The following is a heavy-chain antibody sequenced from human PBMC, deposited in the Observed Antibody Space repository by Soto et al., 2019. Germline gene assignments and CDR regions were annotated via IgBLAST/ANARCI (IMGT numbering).Heavy chain of an antibody. CDR2: IMPIFRAP. Sequence: QVQLVQSGAEVKKPGSSVKVSCKASGGAFSDYAFSWVRQAPGQGLEWLGGIMPIFRAPANAQKFQGRVTITADEFTRTAYMEMNSLRSEDTAVYYCASWLKGPDIGNYYYGMDVWGQGTTVTVS. D-gene: IGHD2-15*01. V-gene: IGHV1-69*12. CDR1: GGAFSDYA. J-gene: IGHJ6*02. CDR3: ASWLKGPDIGNYYYGMDV.